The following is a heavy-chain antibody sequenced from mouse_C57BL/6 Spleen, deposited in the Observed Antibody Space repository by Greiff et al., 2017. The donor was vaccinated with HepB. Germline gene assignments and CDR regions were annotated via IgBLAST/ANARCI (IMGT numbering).Heavy chain of an antibody. Sequence: EVQLQESGPGLVKPSQSLSLTCSVTGYSITSGYYWNWIRQFPGNKLEWMGYISYDGSNNYNPSLKNRISITRDTSKNQFFLKLNSLTTEDTATYYCARDFYSNYRYFDVWGTGTTVTVSS. CDR3: ARDFYSNYRYFDV. J-gene: IGHJ1*03. V-gene: IGHV3-6*01. CDR1: GYSITSGYY. D-gene: IGHD2-5*01. CDR2: ISYDGSN.